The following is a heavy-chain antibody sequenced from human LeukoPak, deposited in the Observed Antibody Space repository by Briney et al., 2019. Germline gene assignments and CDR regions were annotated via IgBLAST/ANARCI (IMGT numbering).Heavy chain of an antibody. J-gene: IGHJ5*02. V-gene: IGHV1-69*01. CDR2: IIPIFGTA. Sequence: SVKVSCKASGGTFSSYAISWVRQAPGQGLEWMGGIIPIFGTANYAQKFQGRVTITADESTSTAYMELSSLRSEDTAVYYCARGEYCSGGSCYSRWFDPWGQGTLVTVSS. CDR3: ARGEYCSGGSCYSRWFDP. CDR1: GGTFSSYA. D-gene: IGHD2-15*01.